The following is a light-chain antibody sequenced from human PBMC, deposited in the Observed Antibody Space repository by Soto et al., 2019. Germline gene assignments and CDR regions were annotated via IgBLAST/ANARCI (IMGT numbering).Light chain of an antibody. V-gene: IGKV1-5*01. CDR3: QLYNRNPWS. Sequence: DIQMTQSPSTLSASVGGRVTITCRASQSVGTWVAWYQQKPGKAPKLLIYGASNLESGVPSRFSGSGSGTEFTLTITTLQPDDFATYFCQLYNRNPWSFGQGTKVDI. J-gene: IGKJ1*01. CDR2: GAS. CDR1: QSVGTW.